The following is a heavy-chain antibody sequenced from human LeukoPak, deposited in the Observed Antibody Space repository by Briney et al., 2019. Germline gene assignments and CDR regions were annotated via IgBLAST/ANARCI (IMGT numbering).Heavy chain of an antibody. Sequence: GDLVTVSCTTSRYSFSDYYMHWLGQSPGHGLEGWGWINPNSGVTSSAQKFQGRVTMTRDTSITTVYMEVNWLTSDATAIYYCARADRLDGGPYLIGPWGQGTLVTVSS. V-gene: IGHV1-2*02. CDR3: ARADRLDGGPYLIGP. CDR1: RYSFSDYY. CDR2: INPNSGVT. D-gene: IGHD2-21*01. J-gene: IGHJ5*02.